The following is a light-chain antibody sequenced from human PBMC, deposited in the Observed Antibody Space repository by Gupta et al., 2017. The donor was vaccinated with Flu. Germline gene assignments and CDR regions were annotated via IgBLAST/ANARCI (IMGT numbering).Light chain of an antibody. CDR1: SSDVGGYSY. CDR3: SSYASSSTWV. J-gene: IGLJ3*02. V-gene: IGLV2-14*01. Sequence: QSARTPSASLPGSPGQSLTISCTGTSSDVGGYSYVSWYQQHPDKAPKLMIYEVSNRPTGVASRFSDSKAGNTASLTISARQEEDEADYYCSSYASSSTWVFGGGTKLTVL. CDR2: EVS.